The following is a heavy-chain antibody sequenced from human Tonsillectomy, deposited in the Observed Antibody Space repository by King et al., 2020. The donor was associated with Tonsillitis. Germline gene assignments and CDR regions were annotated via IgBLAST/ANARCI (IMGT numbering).Heavy chain of an antibody. V-gene: IGHV3-30*18. CDR1: GFTFSNYG. Sequence: VQLVESGGGVVQPGRSLRLSCAASGFTFSNYGMHWVRQAPGKGLEGVAVISYYGSNKYYADFVKGRFTISRDNSKNTLYLQMNSLRTEDTAVYSCANEGAETTLGGYFDYWGQGTLVTVSS. CDR3: ANEGAETTLGGYFDY. CDR2: ISYYGSNK. J-gene: IGHJ4*02. D-gene: IGHD4-17*01.